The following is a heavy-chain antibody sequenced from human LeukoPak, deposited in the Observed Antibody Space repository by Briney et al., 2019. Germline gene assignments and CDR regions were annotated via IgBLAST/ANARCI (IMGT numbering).Heavy chain of an antibody. V-gene: IGHV1-8*01. CDR3: ARPYGDYEYYFDY. CDR1: GYTFTSYD. CDR2: MNPNSGNT. J-gene: IGHJ4*02. Sequence: ASAKVSCKASGYTFTSYDINWVRQATGQGLEWMGWMNPNSGNTGYAQKFQGRVTITADKSTSTAYMELSSLRSEDTAVYYCARPYGDYEYYFDYWGQGTLVTVSS. D-gene: IGHD4-17*01.